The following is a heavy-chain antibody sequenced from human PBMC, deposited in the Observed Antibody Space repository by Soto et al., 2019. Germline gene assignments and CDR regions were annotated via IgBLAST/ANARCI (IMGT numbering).Heavy chain of an antibody. CDR1: GYTFSIND. D-gene: IGHD6-13*01. V-gene: IGHV1-8*01. CDR2: MKPSTGDS. CDR3: ARGGPAAGFDL. Sequence: QEQLVQSGAEVKKPGAAVRVSCEASGYTFSINDIDWVRQASGQGLEWMGWMKPSTGDSGYAQDLQGRITLTRDTATGTAYMELSSLRPEDTAVYYCARGGPAAGFDLWGQGTLVTVSS. J-gene: IGHJ4*02.